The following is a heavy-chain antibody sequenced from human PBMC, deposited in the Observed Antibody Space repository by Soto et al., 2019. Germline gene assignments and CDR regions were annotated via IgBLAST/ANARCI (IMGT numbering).Heavy chain of an antibody. J-gene: IGHJ4*02. CDR3: AHDSQGGNTYFDL. D-gene: IGHD1-26*01. CDR2: IYFSGST. CDR1: GGSISSGNFY. Sequence: VQLQESGPGLVRPSETLSLTCTVSGGSISSGNFYWSWIRQPPGKVLEWIGYIYFSGSTSYSPSLKSRLTRSLNTSNNQFSLKLTSVTAAGTAVYYCAHDSQGGNTYFDLWGQGALVTVSS. V-gene: IGHV4-30-4*01.